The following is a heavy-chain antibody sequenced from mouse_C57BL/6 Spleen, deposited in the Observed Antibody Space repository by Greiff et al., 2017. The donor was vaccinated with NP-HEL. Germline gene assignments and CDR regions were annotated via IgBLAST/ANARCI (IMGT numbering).Heavy chain of an antibody. CDR3: ARGGLHGFDY. V-gene: IGHV1-69*01. J-gene: IGHJ2*01. Sequence: QVQLQQPGAELVMPGASVKLSCKASGFTFTSYWMHWVKQRPGQGLEWIGEIDPSDSYTNYNQKFKGKSTLTVDKSSSTAYMQLSSLTSEDSAVYYCARGGLHGFDYWGQGTTLTVSS. CDR1: GFTFTSYW. CDR2: IDPSDSYT. D-gene: IGHD2-13*01.